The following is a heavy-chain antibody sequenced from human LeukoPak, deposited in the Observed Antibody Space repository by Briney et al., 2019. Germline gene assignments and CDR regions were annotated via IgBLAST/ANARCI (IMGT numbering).Heavy chain of an antibody. CDR3: ARVAGYSSSWYEYYFDY. J-gene: IGHJ4*02. Sequence: SETLSLTCTVSGGSISSYYWSWIRQPPGKGLEWIGYIYYRGSTNYNPSLKSRVTISVDTSKNQFSLKLSSVTAADTAVYYCARVAGYSSSWYEYYFDYWGQGTLVTVSS. V-gene: IGHV4-59*01. D-gene: IGHD6-13*01. CDR1: GGSISSYY. CDR2: IYYRGST.